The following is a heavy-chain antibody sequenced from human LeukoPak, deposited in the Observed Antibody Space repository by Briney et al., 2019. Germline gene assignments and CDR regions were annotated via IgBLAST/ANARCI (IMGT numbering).Heavy chain of an antibody. CDR3: AREDSSGYYGYY. CDR2: MRNDGSEI. Sequence: GGSLRLSCAAPGFPFNYYNIHWVRQAPDKGLEWVAFMRNDGSEIHYADPVKGRFTISRDNSKNSLYLQMNSLRVEDTAVYYCAREDSSGYYGYYWGQGTLVTVSS. J-gene: IGHJ4*02. V-gene: IGHV3-30*02. CDR1: GFPFNYYN. D-gene: IGHD3-22*01.